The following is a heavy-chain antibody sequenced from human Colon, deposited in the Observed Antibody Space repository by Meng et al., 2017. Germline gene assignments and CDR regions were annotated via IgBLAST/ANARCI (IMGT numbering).Heavy chain of an antibody. V-gene: IGHV3-66*02. Sequence: EVPLVESGGGLVQPGGSLRLSCAVSGFSVSSYFMIWVRQAPGKGLEWVSMIHSSAGTFFADSVKGRFTVSTDNSKNTLYLQMNSLRIEDTAVYHCANRFVWGLGTLVTVSS. CDR3: ANRFV. D-gene: IGHD3-3*01. CDR1: GFSVSSYF. J-gene: IGHJ4*02. CDR2: IHSSAGT.